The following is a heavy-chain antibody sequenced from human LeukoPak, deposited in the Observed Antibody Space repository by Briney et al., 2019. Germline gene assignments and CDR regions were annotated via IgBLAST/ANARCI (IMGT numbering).Heavy chain of an antibody. Sequence: QPGRSLRLSCAVSGFTFSSYGMHWVRQAPGKGLEWVAVISYDGSNKYYADSVKGRFTISRDNSKNTLYLQMNSLRAEDTAVYYCARDPGPWGQGTLVTVSS. CDR1: GFTFSSYG. CDR3: ARDPGP. V-gene: IGHV3-30*03. J-gene: IGHJ5*02. CDR2: ISYDGSNK.